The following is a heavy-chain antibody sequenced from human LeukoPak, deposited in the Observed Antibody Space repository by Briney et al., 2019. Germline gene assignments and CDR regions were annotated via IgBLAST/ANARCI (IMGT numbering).Heavy chain of an antibody. CDR2: ISGSGGRT. J-gene: IGHJ4*02. V-gene: IGHV3-23*01. D-gene: IGHD4-17*01. CDR1: GLTFSSYA. Sequence: PGGSLRLSCAASGLTFSSYAMSGVRQAPGKGLEWVSAISGSGGRTYYADSVKGRFTISRDNSKNTVYLQMNSLRAEDTAVYYCAKLTYDYGDFDYWGQGTLVTVSS. CDR3: AKLTYDYGDFDY.